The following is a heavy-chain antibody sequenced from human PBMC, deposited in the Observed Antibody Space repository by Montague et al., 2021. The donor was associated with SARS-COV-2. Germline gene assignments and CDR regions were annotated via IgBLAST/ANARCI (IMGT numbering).Heavy chain of an antibody. CDR2: VFYNGRT. CDR1: GVSVTTSDYF. Sequence: SETLSLTCTVAGVSVTTSDYFWGWIRQPPGKGLEWIGTVFYNGRTRYNPSLNSRVAMSVDTSTNQFSLELSSVTAADTAVYYCARAHSGSWAHLDNWGQGSLVTVSS. D-gene: IGHD5-12*01. CDR3: ARAHSGSWAHLDN. J-gene: IGHJ4*02. V-gene: IGHV4-39*01.